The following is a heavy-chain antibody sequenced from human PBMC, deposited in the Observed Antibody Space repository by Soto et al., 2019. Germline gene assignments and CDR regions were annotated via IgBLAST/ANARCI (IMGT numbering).Heavy chain of an antibody. CDR3: ARSIVVVTALDY. J-gene: IGHJ4*02. V-gene: IGHV1-3*01. CDR2: INAGNGNT. Sequence: GASVKVSCKGSGYTFTSYAMHWVRQAPGQRLEWMGWINAGNGNTKYSQKFQGRVTITRGTSASTAYMELSSLRSEDTAVYYCARSIVVVTALDYWGQGTLVTVSS. D-gene: IGHD2-21*02. CDR1: GYTFTSYA.